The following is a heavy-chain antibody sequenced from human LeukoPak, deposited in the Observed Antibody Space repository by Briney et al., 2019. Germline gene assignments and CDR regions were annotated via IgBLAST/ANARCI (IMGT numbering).Heavy chain of an antibody. CDR2: ISESGDWS. Sequence: GGSLRLSCAASGFIFRRYGMSWVRWGPGKGLEWVSGISESGDWSSYADSVKGRFTISRDNSKTTLYLQMSSLRAEDTAVYYCQLSDSSPAYWGQGTLVTVSS. J-gene: IGHJ4*02. D-gene: IGHD6-6*01. CDR3: QLSDSSPAY. V-gene: IGHV3-23*01. CDR1: GFIFRRYG.